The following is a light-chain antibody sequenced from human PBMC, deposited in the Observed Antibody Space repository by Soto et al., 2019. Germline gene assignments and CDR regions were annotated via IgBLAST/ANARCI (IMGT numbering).Light chain of an antibody. Sequence: QSVLTQPPSASGSPGQSATISCTGTSSDVGGYNYVSWYQQHPGKAPKLMIYEVSKRPSGVPDRFSGSKSGNTASLTVSGLQAEDEADYYCSSYAGSNVVFGGGTKVTVL. J-gene: IGLJ2*01. CDR1: SSDVGGYNY. CDR3: SSYAGSNVV. V-gene: IGLV2-8*01. CDR2: EVS.